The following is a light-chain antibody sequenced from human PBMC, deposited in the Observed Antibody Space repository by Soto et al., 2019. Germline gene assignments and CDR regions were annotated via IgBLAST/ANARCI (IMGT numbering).Light chain of an antibody. J-gene: IGKJ1*01. CDR3: QQTYNLPRT. V-gene: IGKV1-27*01. CDR2: AAS. CDR1: QAISNY. Sequence: DIQMTQSPSSLSASVGDRVTITCRASQAISNYLAWYQQKPGKVPKLLIYAASTLHSGVPSRFSGSGSGTDFTLTINNMQREDFATYYCQQTYNLPRTFGQGTKVDIK.